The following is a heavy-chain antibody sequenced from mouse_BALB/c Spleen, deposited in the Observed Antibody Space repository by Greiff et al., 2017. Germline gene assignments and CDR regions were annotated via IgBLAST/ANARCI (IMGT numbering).Heavy chain of an antibody. D-gene: IGHD1-1*01. J-gene: IGHJ4*01. Sequence: DVQLQESGPGLVKPSQSLSLTCTVTGYSITSDYAWNWIRQFPGNKLEWMGYISYSGSTSYNPSLKSRISITRDTSKNQFFLQLNSVTTEDTATYYCASYYGSSPYYAMDYWGQGTSVTVSS. CDR3: ASYYGSSPYYAMDY. V-gene: IGHV3-2*02. CDR1: GYSITSDYA. CDR2: ISYSGST.